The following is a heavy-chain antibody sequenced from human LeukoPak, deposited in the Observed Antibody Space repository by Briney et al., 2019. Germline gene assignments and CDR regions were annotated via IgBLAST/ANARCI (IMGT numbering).Heavy chain of an antibody. CDR2: INPNSGGT. Sequence: GASVTVSCKACGYSFTAYYMHWVRQAPGQGLDWKGWINPNSGGTNYAQKFQGRVTMTRDTSITTAYMEMSRLRSDDTALYYCARSPHILTGENFDYWGQGTLVTVSS. D-gene: IGHD3-9*01. J-gene: IGHJ4*02. CDR3: ARSPHILTGENFDY. V-gene: IGHV1-2*02. CDR1: GYSFTAYY.